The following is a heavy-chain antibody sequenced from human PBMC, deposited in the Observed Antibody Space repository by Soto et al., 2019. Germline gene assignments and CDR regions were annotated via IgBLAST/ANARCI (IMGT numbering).Heavy chain of an antibody. Sequence: SETLSLTCAVYGGSFSGYYWSWIRQPPGKGLEWIGEINHSGSTNYNPSLKSRVTISVDTSKNQFSLKLSSVTAADMAVYYCASEMYSGNPRAFDIWGQGTMVTVSS. V-gene: IGHV4-34*01. CDR1: GGSFSGYY. D-gene: IGHD3-10*01. CDR2: INHSGST. CDR3: ASEMYSGNPRAFDI. J-gene: IGHJ3*02.